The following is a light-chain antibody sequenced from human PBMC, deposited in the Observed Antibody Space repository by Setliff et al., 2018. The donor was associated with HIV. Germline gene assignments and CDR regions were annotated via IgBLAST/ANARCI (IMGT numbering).Light chain of an antibody. CDR3: CSYAGSSLP. CDR2: EVN. CDR1: SSDVGSYNL. V-gene: IGLV2-23*02. Sequence: QSALAQPASVSGSPGQSITISCTGTSSDVGSYNLVSWCQQHPGKAPKLMIYEVNKRPSGVSNRFSGSKSGNTASLTISGLQAEDEADYYCCSYAGSSLPFGTGTKVTVL. J-gene: IGLJ1*01.